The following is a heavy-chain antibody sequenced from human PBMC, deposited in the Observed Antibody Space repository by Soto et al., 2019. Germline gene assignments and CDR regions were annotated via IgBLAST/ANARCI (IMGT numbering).Heavy chain of an antibody. CDR3: ARDSGKSNYFDY. CDR2: IYTGGNT. D-gene: IGHD1-26*01. Sequence: GGSLRLSCAASGFTVSSNHISWVRQAPGKGLEWVSVIYTGGNTYYADSVKGRFTVSRHNSKNTVFLQMNSLRAEDTAVYYCARDSGKSNYFDYWGQGTLVTVSS. J-gene: IGHJ4*02. CDR1: GFTVSSNH. V-gene: IGHV3-53*04.